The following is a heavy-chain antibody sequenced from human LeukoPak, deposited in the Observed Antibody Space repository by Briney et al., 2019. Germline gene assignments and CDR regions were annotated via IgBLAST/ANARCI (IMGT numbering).Heavy chain of an antibody. V-gene: IGHV1-69*04. Sequence: ASVKVSCKASGGTFSSYAISWVRQAPGQGLEWMGRIIPILGIANYAQKFQGRVTITADKSTSTAYMELSSLRSEDTAVYYCARNPTVTTPYYGMDVWGQGTKVTVSS. CDR1: GGTFSSYA. CDR2: IIPILGIA. J-gene: IGHJ6*02. D-gene: IGHD4-17*01. CDR3: ARNPTVTTPYYGMDV.